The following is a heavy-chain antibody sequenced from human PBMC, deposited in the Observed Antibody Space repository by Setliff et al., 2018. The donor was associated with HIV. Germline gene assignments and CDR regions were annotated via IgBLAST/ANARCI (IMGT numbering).Heavy chain of an antibody. CDR1: GGSISSYY. V-gene: IGHV4-59*12. CDR2: IYYSGST. Sequence: LSLTCTASGGSISSYYWSWIRQPPGKGLEWIGYIYYSGSTNYNPSLKSRVTISVDTSKNQFSLKLSSVSAADTAVYYCARVSKTYWYSIPRDYYHHMDVWGKGTTVTVSS. J-gene: IGHJ6*03. CDR3: ARVSKTYWYSIPRDYYHHMDV. D-gene: IGHD2-8*02.